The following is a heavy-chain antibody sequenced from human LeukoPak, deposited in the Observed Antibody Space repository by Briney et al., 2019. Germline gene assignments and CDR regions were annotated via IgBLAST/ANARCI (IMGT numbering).Heavy chain of an antibody. CDR2: ITNSDNTI. V-gene: IGHV3-11*04. J-gene: IGHJ4*02. CDR3: ARGRAAAGHFDL. Sequence: GGSLRLSCAASGFTVSSHYMTWIRQAPGKGLEWLSYITNSDNTIYNADSVKGRFTISRDNAKNSLYLQMNSLRAEDTAVYYCARGRAAAGHFDLWGQGTLVTVSS. CDR1: GFTVSSHY. D-gene: IGHD6-13*01.